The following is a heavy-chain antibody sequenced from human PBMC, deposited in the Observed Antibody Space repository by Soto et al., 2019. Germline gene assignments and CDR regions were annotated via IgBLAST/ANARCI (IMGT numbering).Heavy chain of an antibody. Sequence: EVQLVESGGGLVQPGGSLRLSCATSGFTFSSYWMHWVRQVPGKGLLWVSRIDEYGNTINYADSVRGRFTISRDNARNTLELERNSLRAEDTALYDCTRDIGGKGAYWGPGTLVTVAS. CDR2: IDEYGNTI. V-gene: IGHV3-74*01. D-gene: IGHD3-10*01. CDR3: TRDIGGKGAY. CDR1: GFTFSSYW. J-gene: IGHJ4*02.